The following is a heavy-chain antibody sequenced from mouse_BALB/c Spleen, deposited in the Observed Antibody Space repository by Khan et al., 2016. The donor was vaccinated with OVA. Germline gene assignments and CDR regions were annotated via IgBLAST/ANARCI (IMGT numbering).Heavy chain of an antibody. CDR1: GYTFTDYY. V-gene: IGHV1-77*01. J-gene: IGHJ3*01. Sequence: VQLQQSGAELARPGASVKLSCKASGYTFTDYYINWVKQRTGQGLEWIGEIYPGSGNTYYNEKFKDQATLTADKSSSTAFMQLNSLTSEDSSVYFCARSGIGSFAYWGQGTLVTVSA. CDR2: IYPGSGNT. D-gene: IGHD2-2*01. CDR3: ARSGIGSFAY.